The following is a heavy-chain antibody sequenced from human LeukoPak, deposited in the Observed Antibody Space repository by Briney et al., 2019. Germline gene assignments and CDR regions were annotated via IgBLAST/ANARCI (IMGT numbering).Heavy chain of an antibody. J-gene: IGHJ4*02. Sequence: ASVKVSFKASGYTFTSYAMNWVRQAPGQGLEWMGWINTNTGNPTYAQGFTGRFVFSLDTSVSTAYLQICSLKAEDTAVYYCASGSYLGPQHYWGQGTLVTVSS. CDR2: INTNTGNP. CDR3: ASGSYLGPQHY. V-gene: IGHV7-4-1*01. CDR1: GYTFTSYA. D-gene: IGHD1-26*01.